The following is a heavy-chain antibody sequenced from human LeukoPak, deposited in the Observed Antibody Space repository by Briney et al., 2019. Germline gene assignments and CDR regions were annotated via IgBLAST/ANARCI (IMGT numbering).Heavy chain of an antibody. Sequence: SETVSLTCTVSVGAIISYYCSWIRHPPWKGLEWIGSIYYSGSTNYNPSLKSRVTISVDTSKNQFSLKLSSVTAADTALYYCAKDMVGSAMTEIDYWGQGTLVTVSS. D-gene: IGHD1-26*01. CDR2: IYYSGST. J-gene: IGHJ4*02. V-gene: IGHV4-59*01. CDR3: AKDMVGSAMTEIDY. CDR1: VGAIISYY.